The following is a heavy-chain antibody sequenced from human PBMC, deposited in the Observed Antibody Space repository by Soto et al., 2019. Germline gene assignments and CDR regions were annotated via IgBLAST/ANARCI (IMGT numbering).Heavy chain of an antibody. J-gene: IGHJ3*02. D-gene: IGHD3-9*01. CDR3: ARYRTIAPMAFDI. CDR2: MNPISNSR. CDR1: GLTVPSDD. V-gene: IGHV1-8*01. Sequence: QAQLVQSGAEVKRPGASVKVSCKASGLTVPSDDIEWVRQTTGQGLEWMGWMNPISNSRGYTQNFQGRVTMTWNSPTSTAYMELSSLRSEDTAIYYCARYRTIAPMAFDIWGQGTLVTVSS.